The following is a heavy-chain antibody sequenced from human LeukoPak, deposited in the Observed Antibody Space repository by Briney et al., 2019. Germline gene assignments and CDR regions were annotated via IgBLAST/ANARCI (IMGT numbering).Heavy chain of an antibody. D-gene: IGHD3-22*01. CDR2: IYTSGST. CDR3: ASSPYDSSGYHLDY. CDR1: GGSISSGSYY. J-gene: IGHJ4*02. V-gene: IGHV4-61*02. Sequence: KPSQTLSLTCTVSGGSISSGSYYWSWIRQPAGKGLEWIGRIYTSGSTNYNPSLKSRVTMSVDTSKNQFSLKLSSVTAADTAVYYCASSPYDSSGYHLDYWGQGTLVTVSS.